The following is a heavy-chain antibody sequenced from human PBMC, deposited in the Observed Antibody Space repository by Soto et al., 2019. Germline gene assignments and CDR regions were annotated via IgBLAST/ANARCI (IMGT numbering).Heavy chain of an antibody. CDR3: AKDFSLRGWVYLVVEY. CDR1: GFTFDVYA. Sequence: EVQLVESGGGWVQPGRSLRLSCAASGFTFDVYAMHWVRQAPGKGLEWVSGINYNSGSVGYADSVKGRFTISRYNAKNSLHLQMNSLRAEDTAVYYCAKDFSLRGWVYLVVEYWGQGTLVTVSP. D-gene: IGHD6-13*01. J-gene: IGHJ4*02. CDR2: INYNSGSV. V-gene: IGHV3-9*01.